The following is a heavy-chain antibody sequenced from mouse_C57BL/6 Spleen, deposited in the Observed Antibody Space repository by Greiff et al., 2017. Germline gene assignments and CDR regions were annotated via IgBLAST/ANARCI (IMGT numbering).Heavy chain of an antibody. V-gene: IGHV6-6*01. CDR2: IRNKANNHAT. CDR1: GFTFSDAW. J-gene: IGHJ1*03. CDR3: TRTRTGYFDV. Sequence: EVQLVESGGGLVKPGGSLKLSCAASGFTFSDAWMDWVRQSPEKGLEWVAEIRNKANNHATYYAESVKGRFTISRDDSKSSVYLQMNSLRAEDTGIYYCTRTRTGYFDVWGTGTTVTVSS.